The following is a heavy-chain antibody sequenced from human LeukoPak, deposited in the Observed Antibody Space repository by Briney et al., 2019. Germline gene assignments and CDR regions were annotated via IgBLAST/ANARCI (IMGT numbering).Heavy chain of an antibody. D-gene: IGHD1-26*01. CDR3: ARDRRGSFYTFDL. Sequence: PSDTLSLTCTVSGASINGYFWNWVRQTPEKRLEWIGYVSHTGATTSNPTLNSRVSITIDTSKSQISLTMTSVTAADSALYYCARDRRGSFYTFDLWGPGTIVSVS. V-gene: IGHV4-59*01. CDR2: VSHTGAT. J-gene: IGHJ3*01. CDR1: GASINGYF.